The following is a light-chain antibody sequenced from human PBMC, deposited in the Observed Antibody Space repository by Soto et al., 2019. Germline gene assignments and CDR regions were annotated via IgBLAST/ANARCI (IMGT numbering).Light chain of an antibody. CDR2: DVS. V-gene: IGLV2-14*01. CDR3: SSYTSSSTSVV. Sequence: QSALTQPASVSGSPGQSITISCTGTSSDVGGYNYVSWYQQYPGKAPKLMIYDVSKRPSGVSNRYSGSKSGNTASLTISGLQADDEADYYCSSYTSSSTSVVFGGGTKVTVL. J-gene: IGLJ2*01. CDR1: SSDVGGYNY.